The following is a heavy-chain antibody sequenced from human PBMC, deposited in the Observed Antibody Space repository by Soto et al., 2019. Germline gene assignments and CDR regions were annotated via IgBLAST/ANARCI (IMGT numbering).Heavy chain of an antibody. CDR1: GYTFTSYG. CDR3: VRRHVSATGIDWFDP. D-gene: IGHD6-13*01. CDR2: INAANGDT. Sequence: QVQLVQSGTEVKKPGASVKVSCKASGYTFTSYGIHWVRQAPGQRLEWMGWINAANGDTKYSPKFQGRVTIHRDTSASTAYRELRSLSSEDTAVYYCVRRHVSATGIDWFDPWGQGTLVTVSS. J-gene: IGHJ5*02. V-gene: IGHV1-3*01.